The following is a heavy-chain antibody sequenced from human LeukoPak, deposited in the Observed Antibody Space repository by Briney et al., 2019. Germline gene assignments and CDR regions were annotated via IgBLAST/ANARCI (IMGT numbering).Heavy chain of an antibody. CDR2: FYRGDST. D-gene: IGHD2-15*01. CDR3: AREVVSIPSYFDS. CDR1: GFTFSSYA. Sequence: GGSLRLSCAASGFTFSSYAMSWVRQAPGKGLEWVSFFYRGDSTYYAESVRGRFTISRDNSKNTLYLLMNSLIPEDTAVYYCAREVVSIPSYFDSWGQRTLVTVSS. J-gene: IGHJ4*02. V-gene: IGHV3-53*01.